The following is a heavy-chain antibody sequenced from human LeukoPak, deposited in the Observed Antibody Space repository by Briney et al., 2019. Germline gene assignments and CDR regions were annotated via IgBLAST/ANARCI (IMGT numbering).Heavy chain of an antibody. CDR3: AREGHRSSSLLGAFDI. CDR1: GYTFTSYY. CDR2: INPTGGTT. Sequence: ASVKVSCKASGYTFTSYYIHWVRRAPGQGPEWMGIINPTGGTTSYAQKFQGRVTMTRDTSTSTVYMELSSLRSEDTAVYHCAREGHRSSSLLGAFDIWGQGTMVTVSS. D-gene: IGHD6-13*01. J-gene: IGHJ3*02. V-gene: IGHV1-46*01.